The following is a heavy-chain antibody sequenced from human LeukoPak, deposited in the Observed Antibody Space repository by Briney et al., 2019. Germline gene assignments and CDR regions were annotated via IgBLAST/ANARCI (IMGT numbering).Heavy chain of an antibody. CDR1: GDSFSSNSAA. CDR2: TYYRSKWYN. CDR3: AVALVATSYGMDA. J-gene: IGHJ6*02. V-gene: IGHV6-1*01. Sequence: SQTLSLTCAISGDSFSSNSAAWNWIWQSPSRGLEWLGRTYYRSKWYNDYAVSVKSRITINPDTSKNQFSLQLNSVTPEDTAVYYCAVALVATSYGMDAWGQGTTVTVSS. D-gene: IGHD5-12*01.